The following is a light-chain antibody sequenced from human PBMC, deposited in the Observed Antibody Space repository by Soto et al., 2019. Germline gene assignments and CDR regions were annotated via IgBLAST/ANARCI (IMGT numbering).Light chain of an antibody. V-gene: IGKV3-20*01. CDR1: QSLYNNY. J-gene: IGKJ1*01. CDR3: HQYGISPWT. Sequence: EIVLTQSPGTLSLSPGERATLSCRASQSLYNNYLAWYQHRPGQAPRVFIYAAPSMATGIPDRFSGSASGTDFTLTISRLEPEDFAVYYSHQYGISPWTLGQGTRVEIK. CDR2: AAP.